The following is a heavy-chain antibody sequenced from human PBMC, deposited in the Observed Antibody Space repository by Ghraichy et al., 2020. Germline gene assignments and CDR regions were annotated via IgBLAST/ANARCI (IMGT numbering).Heavy chain of an antibody. Sequence: GESLNISCAASGFTFSSYAMSWVRQAPGKGLEWVLAISGRGGSTYYADSVKGRFTISRDNSKNTLYLQMNSLRAEDTAVYYCAKDAAARLGGFGYWGQGTLVTVSS. D-gene: IGHD6-6*01. CDR1: GFTFSSYA. CDR2: ISGRGGST. CDR3: AKDAAARLGGFGY. V-gene: IGHV3-23*01. J-gene: IGHJ4*02.